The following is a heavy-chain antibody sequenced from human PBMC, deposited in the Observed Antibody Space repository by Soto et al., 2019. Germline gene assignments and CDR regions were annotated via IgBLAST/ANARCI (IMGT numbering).Heavy chain of an antibody. CDR3: ARSPDNWNDLYYFDY. J-gene: IGHJ4*02. D-gene: IGHD1-20*01. CDR1: GGSISSSSYY. V-gene: IGHV4-39*01. CDR2: IYYSGRT. Sequence: SETLSLTCTVSGGSISSSSYYWGWIRQPPGKGLEWVGSIYYSGRTYYNPSLRSVVTISVDTSKNQFSLKLSSVTAADTAVYYCARSPDNWNDLYYFDYWGQGTLVTVSS.